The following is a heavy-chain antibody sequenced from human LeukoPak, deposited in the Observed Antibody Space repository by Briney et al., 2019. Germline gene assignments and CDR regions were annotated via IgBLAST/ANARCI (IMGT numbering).Heavy chain of an antibody. CDR3: AREGGSPRWLDP. D-gene: IGHD6-13*01. J-gene: IGHJ5*02. Sequence: SETLSLTCTVSGGSISSTTYSWGWIRQPPGKGLEWIGSCSYSGSTYYNPSLKSRVTISIDTSKNQFSLTLSSVTAADTAVYYCAREGGSPRWLDPWGQGTLVTVSS. V-gene: IGHV4-39*07. CDR1: GGSISSTTYS. CDR2: CSYSGST.